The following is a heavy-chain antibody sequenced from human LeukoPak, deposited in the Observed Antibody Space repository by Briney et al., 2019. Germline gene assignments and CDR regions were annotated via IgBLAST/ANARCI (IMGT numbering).Heavy chain of an antibody. CDR1: GGSFSGYY. D-gene: IGHD5-18*01. CDR2: INHSGST. Sequence: PSEALSLTCAVYGGSFSGYYWSWIRQPPGKGLEWIGEINHSGSTNYNPSLKSRVTISVDTSKNQFSLKLSSVTAADTAVYYCARGTRYSYGPTPHDAFDIWGQGTMVTVSS. CDR3: ARGTRYSYGPTPHDAFDI. V-gene: IGHV4-34*01. J-gene: IGHJ3*02.